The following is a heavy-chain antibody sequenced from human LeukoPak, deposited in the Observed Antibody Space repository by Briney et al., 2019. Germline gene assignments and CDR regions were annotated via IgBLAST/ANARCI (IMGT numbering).Heavy chain of an antibody. V-gene: IGHV1-18*01. CDR3: ARDHGGCSGGSCYYNWFDP. J-gene: IGHJ5*02. CDR2: ISAYNGNT. D-gene: IGHD2-15*01. CDR1: GYTFTSYD. Sequence: ASVKVSCKASGYTFTSYDISWVRQAPGQGLEWMGWISAYNGNTNYAQKLQGRVTITTDESTSTAYMELSSLRSEDTAVYYCARDHGGCSGGSCYYNWFDPWGQGTLVTVPS.